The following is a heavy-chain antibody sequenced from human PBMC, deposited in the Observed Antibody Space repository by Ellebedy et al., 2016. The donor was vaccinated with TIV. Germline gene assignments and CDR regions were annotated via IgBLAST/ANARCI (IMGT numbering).Heavy chain of an antibody. CDR1: GFTFSSYA. D-gene: IGHD3-10*01. CDR2: ISDSGSGT. CDR3: AKDSGKNGWNSEY. Sequence: GESLKISCAASGFTFSSYAMCWVRQAPGKGLEWISTISDSGSGTFFADSVKGRFTISRDNSRNTLYLQMNSLRAEDTAINYCAKDSGKNGWNSEYWGQGTQVTVSS. V-gene: IGHV3-23*01. J-gene: IGHJ4*02.